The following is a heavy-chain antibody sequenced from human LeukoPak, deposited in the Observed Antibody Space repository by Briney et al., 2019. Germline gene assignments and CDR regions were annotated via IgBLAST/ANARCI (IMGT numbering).Heavy chain of an antibody. Sequence: PSETLSLTCAVSGDSINSGFYWGWLRQPPGKGREWIGSIFHNENTYYNPSLQSRVTISVDMSKNHFSLRLSSVTAADTAVYYCARVRPDFWSGYYLERGWFDPWGQGTLVTVSS. V-gene: IGHV4-38-2*01. D-gene: IGHD3-3*01. CDR1: GDSINSGFY. J-gene: IGHJ5*02. CDR2: IFHNENT. CDR3: ARVRPDFWSGYYLERGWFDP.